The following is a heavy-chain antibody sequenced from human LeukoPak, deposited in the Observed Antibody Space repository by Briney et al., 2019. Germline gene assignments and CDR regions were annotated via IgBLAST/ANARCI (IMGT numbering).Heavy chain of an antibody. V-gene: IGHV3-7*01. J-gene: IGHJ4*02. Sequence: GGSLRLSCEGSGFTFSNYWMGWVRQAPGKGLQWVANIKTDGSEKYYVDSVKGRFTISRDNAKNSLYLQMNSLRAEDTAVYYCARRYFDYWGQGTLVTVSS. CDR1: GFTFSNYW. CDR2: IKTDGSEK. CDR3: ARRYFDY.